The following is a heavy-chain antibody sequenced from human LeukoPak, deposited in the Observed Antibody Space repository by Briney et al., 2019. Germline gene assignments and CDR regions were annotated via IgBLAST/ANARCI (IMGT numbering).Heavy chain of an antibody. CDR1: GFTFSSYA. CDR3: AKGYSSGWWGYYFDY. V-gene: IGHV3-23*01. CDR2: ISGSGGST. D-gene: IGHD6-19*01. J-gene: IGHJ4*02. Sequence: GGSLRLSCAASGFTFSSYAMTWVRQAPGKGLEWVSGISGSGGSTYYADSVKGRFTISRDTSKNTLYLQMNSLRAGDTAVYYCAKGYSSGWWGYYFDYWGQGTLVTVSS.